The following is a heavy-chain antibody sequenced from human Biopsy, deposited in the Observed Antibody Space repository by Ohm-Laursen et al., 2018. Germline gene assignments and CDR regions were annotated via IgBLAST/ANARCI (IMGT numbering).Heavy chain of an antibody. D-gene: IGHD5-24*01. CDR2: INHRGRS. J-gene: IGHJ6*02. Sequence: TLSLTCDVSGESFSDYYWSWIRQSPGKGLEWIGEINHRGRSSYNPSLKSRVTMSVDTSQNQFSLNLNSVTAADTAVYYCARDFRAGSGFLRSNNHYCGMDVWGPGTRVTVSS. CDR1: GESFSDYY. CDR3: ARDFRAGSGFLRSNNHYCGMDV. V-gene: IGHV4-34*01.